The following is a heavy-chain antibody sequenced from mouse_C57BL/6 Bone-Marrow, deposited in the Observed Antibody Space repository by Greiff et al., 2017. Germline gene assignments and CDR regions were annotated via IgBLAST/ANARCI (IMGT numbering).Heavy chain of an antibody. CDR2: IDPSDSYT. V-gene: IGHV1-69*01. CDR3: AREAYYVAMDY. J-gene: IGHJ4*01. Sequence: QVQLQQPGAELVMPGASVKLSCKASGYTFTSYWMHWVKQRPGQGLEWIGEIDPSDSYTNYNQKFKGKSKLTVDKSSSTAYMQLSSLISEDSAVYYCAREAYYVAMDYWGQGTSVTVSS. D-gene: IGHD1-1*01. CDR1: GYTFTSYW.